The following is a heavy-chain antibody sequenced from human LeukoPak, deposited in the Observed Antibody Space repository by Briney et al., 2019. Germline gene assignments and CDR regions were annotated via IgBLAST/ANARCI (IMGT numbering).Heavy chain of an antibody. CDR1: GVTFSSYA. CDR2: STASGMST. V-gene: IGHV3-23*01. CDR3: AKDVSPLGWYLDS. Sequence: GGSLRLACAAYGVTFSSYAMTWVRQAPGKGLDWVATSTASGMSTFHADSVKGRFTISRDNSKNTLYLLVDSLSAADTAIYYGAKDVSPLGWYLDSWGQGVPVTVSS. J-gene: IGHJ4*02. D-gene: IGHD2-15*01.